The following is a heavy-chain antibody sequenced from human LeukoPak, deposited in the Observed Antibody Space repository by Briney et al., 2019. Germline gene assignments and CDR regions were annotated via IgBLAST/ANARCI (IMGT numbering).Heavy chain of an antibody. CDR3: ARHWGSLGVYNWFDP. D-gene: IGHD3-16*01. V-gene: IGHV4-4*07. J-gene: IGHJ5*02. CDR2: IYTSGST. CDR1: GGSISSYY. Sequence: SETLSLTCTVSGGSISSYYWSWIRQPAGKGLEWIGRIYTSGSTNYNPSLKSRVTISVDTSKNQFSLKLSSVTAADTAVYYCARHWGSLGVYNWFDPWGQGTLVTVSS.